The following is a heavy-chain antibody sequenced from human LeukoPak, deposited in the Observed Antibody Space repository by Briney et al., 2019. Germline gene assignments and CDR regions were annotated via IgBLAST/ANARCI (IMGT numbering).Heavy chain of an antibody. CDR2: IYRDGSST. D-gene: IGHD5-12*01. J-gene: IGHJ3*02. Sequence: GGSLRLSCAASGFTFGNYGMSWVRQAPGKGLVWVSRIYRDGSSTIYADSVKGRFTISRDNAKDTLYLQMDSLRAEDTAVYYCARGGSGYAADAFDIWGQGTVVTVSS. CDR3: ARGGSGYAADAFDI. CDR1: GFTFGNYG. V-gene: IGHV3-74*01.